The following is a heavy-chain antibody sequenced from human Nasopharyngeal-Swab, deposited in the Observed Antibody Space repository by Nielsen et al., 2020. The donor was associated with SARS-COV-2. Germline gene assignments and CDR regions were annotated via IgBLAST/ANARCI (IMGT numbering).Heavy chain of an antibody. CDR2: IKSKTDGGTT. J-gene: IGHJ4*02. CDR1: GFTFSNAW. CDR3: TTGGRWELRPIDY. Sequence: GGSLRLSCAASGFTFSNAWMSWVRQAPGKGLEWVGRIKSKTDGGTTDYAAPVKGRFTISRDDSKNTLYLQMNSLKTEDTAVYYCTTGGRWELRPIDYWGQGTLDTVSS. D-gene: IGHD1-26*01. V-gene: IGHV3-15*01.